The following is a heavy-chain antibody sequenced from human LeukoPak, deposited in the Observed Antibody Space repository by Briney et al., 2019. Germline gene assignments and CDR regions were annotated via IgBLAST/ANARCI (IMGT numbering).Heavy chain of an antibody. D-gene: IGHD3-3*01. V-gene: IGHV1-18*01. CDR2: ISAYNGNT. J-gene: IGHJ6*03. Sequence: ASVKVSCKASGYTFTSYGISWVRQAPGQGLEWMGWISAYNGNTNYAQKLQGRVTMTTDTSTSTAYMELRSLRSDDTAVYYCARSITIFGVVVSAMDVWGEGTTVTVSS. CDR1: GYTFTSYG. CDR3: ARSITIFGVVVSAMDV.